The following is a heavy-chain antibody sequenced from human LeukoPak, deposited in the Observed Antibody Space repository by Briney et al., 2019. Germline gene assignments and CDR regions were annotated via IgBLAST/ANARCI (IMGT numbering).Heavy chain of an antibody. Sequence: SETLSLTCTVSGGSISSSSYYWGWIRQPPGKGLEWIGSIYYSGSTYYNPSLKSRVTISVDTSKNQFSLKLSSVTAADTAVYYCARDSRDSSGYFSFDYWGQGTLVTVSS. V-gene: IGHV4-39*07. CDR1: GGSISSSSYY. D-gene: IGHD3-22*01. CDR3: ARDSRDSSGYFSFDY. CDR2: IYYSGST. J-gene: IGHJ4*02.